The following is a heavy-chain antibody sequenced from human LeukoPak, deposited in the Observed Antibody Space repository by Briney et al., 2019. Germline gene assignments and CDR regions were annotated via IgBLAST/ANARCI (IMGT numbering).Heavy chain of an antibody. Sequence: GGSLRLSCAASGFTFSSYCRYWVRQPPGKGLVWVSRISTDGSTTNYAAPVKARITISRDNAQCPPHLQMNSLRVEDTAVYYSVRDRAAGSGSGYYWGQGTLVTVSS. CDR1: GFTFSSYC. V-gene: IGHV3-74*01. CDR3: VRDRAAGSGSGYY. CDR2: ISTDGSTT. J-gene: IGHJ4*02. D-gene: IGHD3-10*01.